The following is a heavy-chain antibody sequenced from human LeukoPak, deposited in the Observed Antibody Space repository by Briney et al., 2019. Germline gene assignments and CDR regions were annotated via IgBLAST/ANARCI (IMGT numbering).Heavy chain of an antibody. Sequence: ASVKISCKASGYTFSDYYMNWVQQAPGKGLEWMGRVDPEDGETIYAEKFQGRVTIIADTSTDTAYMELSSLRSEDTAVYYCATDWRSSTDYWGQGTLVTVSS. D-gene: IGHD1-26*01. CDR2: VDPEDGET. V-gene: IGHV1-69-2*01. CDR3: ATDWRSSTDY. CDR1: GYTFSDYY. J-gene: IGHJ4*02.